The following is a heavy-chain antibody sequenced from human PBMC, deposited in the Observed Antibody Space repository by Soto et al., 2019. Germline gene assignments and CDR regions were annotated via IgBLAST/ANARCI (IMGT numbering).Heavy chain of an antibody. J-gene: IGHJ6*03. CDR2: IKQDGSEK. CDR1: AVSFRNPW. CDR3: ARGKDGRRAGTYYFDMDV. V-gene: IGHV3-7*01. Sequence: PGGSLRLSCTAAAVSFRNPWITWVRPTTGKGLDWVANIKQDGSEKYYLVSLKGRFTISRDNAKNSVYLLMNSLRAEDTAVYYCARGKDGRRAGTYYFDMDVWGKGTTVTVSS. D-gene: IGHD1-1*01.